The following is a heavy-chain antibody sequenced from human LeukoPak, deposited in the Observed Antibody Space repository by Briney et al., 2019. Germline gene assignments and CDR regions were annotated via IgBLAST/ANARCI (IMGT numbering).Heavy chain of an antibody. CDR2: ISGSGGST. CDR1: GFTFSSYA. V-gene: IGHV3-23*01. Sequence: PGGSLRLSCAASGFTFSSYAMSWVRPAPGEGLEWVSAISGSGGSTYYADSVKGRFTISRDNSKNTLYLQMNSLRAEDTAAYYCAKDLKVFDYWGQGTLVTVSS. CDR3: AKDLKVFDY. J-gene: IGHJ4*02.